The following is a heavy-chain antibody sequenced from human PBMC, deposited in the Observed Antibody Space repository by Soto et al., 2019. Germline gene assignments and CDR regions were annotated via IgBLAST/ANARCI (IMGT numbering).Heavy chain of an antibody. CDR1: GFIFSNFA. Sequence: GGSLRLYCAASGFIFSNFAMYWVRRAPGKGLEWVSSIRQSGDRSSYADSAKGRFTISRDNSKNTLYLQMNGLRLDDTAVYYCVTAVRTRLDNWGPGTLVTVSS. CDR2: IRQSGDRS. CDR3: VTAVRTRLDN. V-gene: IGHV3-23*01. J-gene: IGHJ4*02. D-gene: IGHD3-10*01.